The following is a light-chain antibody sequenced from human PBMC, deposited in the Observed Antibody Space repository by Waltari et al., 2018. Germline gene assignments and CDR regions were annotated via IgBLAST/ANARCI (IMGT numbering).Light chain of an antibody. CDR3: HSYDSLLSGSV. CDR2: GTT. J-gene: IGLJ2*01. V-gene: IGLV1-40*01. CDR1: SSHIGAGYD. Sequence: QSVLTQPPSVSGAPGQRITISCTGSSSHIGAGYDVHRYQQFPGTAPKVLIFGTTNRPSGVPDRFSASKSGTSASLAITGLQADDEADYYCHSYDSLLSGSVFGGGTKLTVL.